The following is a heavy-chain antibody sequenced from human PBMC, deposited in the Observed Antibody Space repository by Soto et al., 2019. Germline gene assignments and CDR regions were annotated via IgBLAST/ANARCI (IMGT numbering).Heavy chain of an antibody. CDR3: AGRSSGWYFDY. V-gene: IGHV3-23*01. J-gene: IGHJ4*02. Sequence: EVQLLESGGGLVQPGGSLRLSCAAPGFTFSNYAMNWVLQAPGKGLEWVSVISGSGGSTYYADSVKGRFTISRDSSTNVLYLQVNSLRGADTAVYYSAGRSSGWYFDYWGQGTLVTVSS. CDR2: ISGSGGST. CDR1: GFTFSNYA. D-gene: IGHD6-19*01.